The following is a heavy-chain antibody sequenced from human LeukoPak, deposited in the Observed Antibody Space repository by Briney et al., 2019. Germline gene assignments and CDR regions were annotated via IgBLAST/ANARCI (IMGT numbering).Heavy chain of an antibody. J-gene: IGHJ4*02. CDR2: IYYSGST. CDR1: GGSISSSSYY. V-gene: IGHV4-39*01. D-gene: IGHD1-26*01. Sequence: SETLSLTCTVSGGSISSSSYYWGWIHQPPGKGLEWIGSIYYSGSTYYNPSLKSRVTISVDTSKNQFSLKLSSVTAADTAVYYCAMHSGSYAYESYFDYWGQGTLVTVSS. CDR3: AMHSGSYAYESYFDY.